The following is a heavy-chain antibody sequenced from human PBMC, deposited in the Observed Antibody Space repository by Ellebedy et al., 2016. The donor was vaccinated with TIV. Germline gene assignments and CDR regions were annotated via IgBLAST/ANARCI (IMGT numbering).Heavy chain of an antibody. D-gene: IGHD1-14*01. V-gene: IGHV4-4*07. CDR2: IFMSGST. J-gene: IGHJ2*01. CDR1: GGSFSSYY. CDR3: ARLRQSRDRSHWYFDL. Sequence: SETLSLTXTVSGGSFSSYYWSWIRQSAGKGLEWIGRIFMSGSTSYNPSLQNRVTMSVDTSTTQLSLNLTSVTAADTAVYFCARLRQSRDRSHWYFDLWGRGTLVTVSS.